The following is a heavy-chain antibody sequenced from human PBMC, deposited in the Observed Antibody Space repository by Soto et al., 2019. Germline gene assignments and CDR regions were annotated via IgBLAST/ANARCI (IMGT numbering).Heavy chain of an antibody. J-gene: IGHJ3*02. CDR3: ARDGLLWFGELGPNDAFDI. Sequence: GASVTVSCKESGYTFTSYYMQWVRQAPGQGLEWMGIINPSGGSTSYAQKFQGRVTMTRDTSTSTVYMELSSLRSEDTAVYYCARDGLLWFGELGPNDAFDIWGQGTMVTGSS. CDR1: GYTFTSYY. V-gene: IGHV1-46*03. CDR2: INPSGGST. D-gene: IGHD3-10*01.